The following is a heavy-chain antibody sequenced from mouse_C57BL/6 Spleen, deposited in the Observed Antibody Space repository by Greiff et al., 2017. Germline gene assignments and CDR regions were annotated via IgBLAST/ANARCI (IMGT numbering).Heavy chain of an antibody. CDR1: GYTFTDYY. D-gene: IGHD1-1*01. J-gene: IGHJ4*01. CDR3: ARRGKYGSSLLKAMDY. Sequence: EVQLQQSGPELVKPGASVKISCKASGYTFTDYYMNWVKQSHGKSLEWIGDINPNNGGTSYNQKFKGKATLTVDKSSSTAYMELRSLTSEDSAVYYCARRGKYGSSLLKAMDYWGQGTSVTVSS. CDR2: INPNNGGT. V-gene: IGHV1-26*01.